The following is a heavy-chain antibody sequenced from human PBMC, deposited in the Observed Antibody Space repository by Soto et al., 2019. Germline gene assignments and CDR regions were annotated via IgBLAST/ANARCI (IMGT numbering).Heavy chain of an antibody. V-gene: IGHV3-23*01. CDR1: GFSFSNFA. CDR2: ISGSGNSR. J-gene: IGHJ6*02. Sequence: EVQLLESGGGLVRPGGSLKLSCAASGFSFSNFAVTWVRQAPGKGLEWVSTISGSGNSRYYADSVKGRFTVSRDNSKDTLYLQMNSLRAEDTDVYYCAKEFVAAVIDTKGVYYYYYGMDVWGHGTTVTVSS. D-gene: IGHD2-21*01. CDR3: AKEFVAAVIDTKGVYYYYYGMDV.